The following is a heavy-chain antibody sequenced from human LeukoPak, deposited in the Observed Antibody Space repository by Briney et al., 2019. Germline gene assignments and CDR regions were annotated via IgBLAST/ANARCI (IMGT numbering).Heavy chain of an antibody. V-gene: IGHV5-51*01. CDR2: IYPSDSDT. CDR3: ARFRDGRVYFDY. Sequence: GEALMISCKGSGYIFTSYWMGWVRQMPGKGLEGMGIIYPSDSDTRYSPSFQGQVTISADKSISTAYLQRSSLKASDTAMYYCARFRDGRVYFDYWGQGTLVTVSS. D-gene: IGHD5-24*01. J-gene: IGHJ4*02. CDR1: GYIFTSYW.